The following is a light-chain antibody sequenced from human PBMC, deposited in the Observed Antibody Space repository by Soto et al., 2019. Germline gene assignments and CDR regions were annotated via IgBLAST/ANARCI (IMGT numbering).Light chain of an antibody. CDR1: SSDIGDYNY. J-gene: IGLJ2*01. CDR2: DVS. CDR3: CSYAGSYTLV. Sequence: QSALTQPSSVSGSPGLSVTISCTGTSSDIGDYNYVSWYQQHPGKAPKLMIYDVSKRPSGVPDRFSGSKSGNTASLTISGLQAVDEADYYCCSYAGSYTLVFGGGTKLTVL. V-gene: IGLV2-11*01.